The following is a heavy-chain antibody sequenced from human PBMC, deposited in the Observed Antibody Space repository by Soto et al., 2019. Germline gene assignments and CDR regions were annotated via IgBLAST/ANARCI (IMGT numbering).Heavy chain of an antibody. CDR3: MRHAHNGGVGY. J-gene: IGHJ4*02. D-gene: IGHD3-16*01. Sequence: QLQLQESGPALVKPSETLSLTCTVSGASISSSSNYYWGWIRQPPGKGLEWIGSIYYSGNTYYNPSLKSRVTISGDTSKNQFSLKLSSVTAADMAVYYCMRHAHNGGVGYWGQGALVTVSS. CDR1: GASISSSSNYY. CDR2: IYYSGNT. V-gene: IGHV4-39*01.